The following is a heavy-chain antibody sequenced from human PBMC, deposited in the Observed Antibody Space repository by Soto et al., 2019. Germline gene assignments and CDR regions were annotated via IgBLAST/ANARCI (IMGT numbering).Heavy chain of an antibody. J-gene: IGHJ4*02. CDR3: ARGGGEGVDY. D-gene: IGHD3-16*01. CDR2: IYYTGNT. V-gene: IGHV4-31*03. CDR1: GGSISSTTSY. Sequence: QVQLQESGPGLVKPSQTLSLTCTVSGGSISSTTSYWSWIRQHPGEGLEWIGYIYYTGNTYYNPSPKGRFTISEDPWENIFSGRGPSVGFGHGPVYSCARGGGEGVDYGGQETLVTVSS.